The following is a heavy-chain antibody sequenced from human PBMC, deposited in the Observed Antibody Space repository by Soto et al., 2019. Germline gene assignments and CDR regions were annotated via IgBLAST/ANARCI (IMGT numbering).Heavy chain of an antibody. CDR1: GYTFSSYA. CDR2: IIPIFGTA. J-gene: IGHJ6*02. CDR3: AREVTYTTMVRGPNYYYYYGMDV. V-gene: IGHV1-69*01. Sequence: PGGSLRLSCAASGYTFSSYAISWVRQAPGQGLEWMGGIIPIFGTANYAQKFQGRVTITADESTSTAYMELSSLRSEDTAVYYCAREVTYTTMVRGPNYYYYYGMDVWGQGTTVTVSS. D-gene: IGHD3-10*01.